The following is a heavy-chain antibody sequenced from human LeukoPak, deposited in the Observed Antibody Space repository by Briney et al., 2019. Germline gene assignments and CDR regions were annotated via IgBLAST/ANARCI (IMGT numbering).Heavy chain of an antibody. V-gene: IGHV4-59*08. CDR2: IHYRGST. D-gene: IGHD3-10*01. CDR1: LDSIRMSL. Sequence: PSETLSLTCTVPLDSIRMSLWSWIRQPPGKGLEYIGFIHYRGSTTYDPSLQSRVTISVDTSKNHFSLKLSSVTAADTAVYYCATIRGINNGAFDIWGQGTMVTVSS. J-gene: IGHJ3*02. CDR3: ATIRGINNGAFDI.